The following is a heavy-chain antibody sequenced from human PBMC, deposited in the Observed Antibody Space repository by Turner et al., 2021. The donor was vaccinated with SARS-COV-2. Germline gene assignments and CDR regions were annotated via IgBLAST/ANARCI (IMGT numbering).Heavy chain of an antibody. CDR2: RSYDGSNK. J-gene: IGHJ6*03. V-gene: IGHV3-30*03. D-gene: IGHD3-16*01. Sequence: QVQLVESGGGVVQPGRSLRLSCAASGFTFSSYGMHWVRQAPGKGLEWVAVRSYDGSNKYYADSVKGRFTISRDNSKNTLYLQMNSLRTEDTAVYYCARGLGGNYYYMDVWGKGTTVTVSS. CDR1: GFTFSSYG. CDR3: ARGLGGNYYYMDV.